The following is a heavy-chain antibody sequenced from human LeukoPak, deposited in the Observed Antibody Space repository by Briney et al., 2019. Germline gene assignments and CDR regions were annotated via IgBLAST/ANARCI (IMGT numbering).Heavy chain of an antibody. CDR3: ARELKQYCSSTSCPNWFDP. J-gene: IGHJ5*02. CDR1: GFTFSSYS. Sequence: GGSLRLSCAASGFTFSSYSMNWVRQAPGKGLEWVSSISSSSSYIYYADSVKGRFTISRDNAKNSLYLQMNSLRAEDTAVYYCARELKQYCSSTSCPNWFDPWGQGTLVTVSS. D-gene: IGHD2-2*01. V-gene: IGHV3-21*01. CDR2: ISSSSSYI.